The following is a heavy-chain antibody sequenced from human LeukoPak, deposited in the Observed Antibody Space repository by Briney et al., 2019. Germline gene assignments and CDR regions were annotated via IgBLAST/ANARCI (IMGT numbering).Heavy chain of an antibody. J-gene: IGHJ4*02. CDR2: FTSRNRSI. CDR3: AKDRRGYCSGGSCYYNFDY. D-gene: IGHD2-15*01. CDR1: GFTFSSYS. Sequence: PGGSLRLSCVASGFTFSSYSMTWVRQAPGKGLEWLSSFTSRNRSIYYADSVKGRFTISRDNSKNTLYLQMNSLRAEDTAVYYCAKDRRGYCSGGSCYYNFDYWGQGTLVTVSS. V-gene: IGHV3-21*01.